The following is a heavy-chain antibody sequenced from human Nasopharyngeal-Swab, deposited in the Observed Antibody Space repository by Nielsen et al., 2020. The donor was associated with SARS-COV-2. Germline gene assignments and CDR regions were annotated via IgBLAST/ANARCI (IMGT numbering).Heavy chain of an antibody. D-gene: IGHD3-10*01. J-gene: IGHJ6*02. Sequence: SGPTLVKPTQTLTLTCTFSGFPLSASGMCVTWIRQTPGKVLEWLALINWDDHKYYSTSLRTRLNISKDTSKNQVVLTMTNMDPVDTGTYYCARMYSTGYYYYGMDVWGQGTTVTVSS. CDR2: INWDDHK. CDR3: ARMYSTGYYYYGMDV. V-gene: IGHV2-70*01. CDR1: GFPLSASGMC.